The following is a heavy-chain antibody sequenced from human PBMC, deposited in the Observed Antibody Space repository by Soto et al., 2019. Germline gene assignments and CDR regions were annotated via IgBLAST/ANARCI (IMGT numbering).Heavy chain of an antibody. CDR2: ISYDGSNK. J-gene: IGHJ4*02. D-gene: IGHD3-10*01. CDR1: GFTFSSYA. CDR3: ARDYGSGSYFDY. V-gene: IGHV3-30-3*01. Sequence: GGSLRLSCAASGFTFSSYAMHWVRQAPGKGLEWVAVISYDGSNKYYADSVKGRFTISRDNSKNTLYLQMNSLRAEDTAVYYCARDYGSGSYFDYWGQGTLVTVSS.